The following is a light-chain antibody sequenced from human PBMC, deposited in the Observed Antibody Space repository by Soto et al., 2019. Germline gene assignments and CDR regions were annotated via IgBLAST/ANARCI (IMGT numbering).Light chain of an antibody. Sequence: DIQMTQSPSSLSAFVGDRVTITCRASQDIGNFLAWYQQKPGKVPKLLIYAASTLQSGVPSRFSGSGSGTDSTLTISSLQPEDVATYYCQKCKVAPFTFGGGTKVEIK. J-gene: IGKJ4*01. CDR1: QDIGNF. CDR3: QKCKVAPFT. CDR2: AAS. V-gene: IGKV1-27*01.